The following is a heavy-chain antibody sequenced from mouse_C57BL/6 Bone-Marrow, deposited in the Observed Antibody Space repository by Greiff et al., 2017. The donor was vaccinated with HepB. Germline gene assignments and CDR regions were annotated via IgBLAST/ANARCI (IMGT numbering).Heavy chain of an antibody. J-gene: IGHJ1*03. D-gene: IGHD2-3*01. Sequence: DVKLVESGGGLVQPGGSLKLSCAASGFTFSDYYMYWVRQTPEKRLEWVAYISNGGGSTYYPDTVKGRFTISRDNAKNTLYLQMSRLKSEDTAMYYCARDYDGYHWYFDVWGTGTTVTVSS. CDR1: GFTFSDYY. V-gene: IGHV5-12*01. CDR3: ARDYDGYHWYFDV. CDR2: ISNGGGST.